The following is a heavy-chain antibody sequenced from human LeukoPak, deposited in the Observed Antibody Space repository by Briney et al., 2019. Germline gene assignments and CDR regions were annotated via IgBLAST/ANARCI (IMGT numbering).Heavy chain of an antibody. CDR1: GGSISSYC. J-gene: IGHJ6*02. CDR3: ARGWYYYGSGSGYYYGMDV. Sequence: SETLSLTCTVSGGSISSYCWSWIRQPPGKGLEWIGYIYYSGSTNYNPSLKSRVTISVDTSKNQFSLKLSSVTAADTAVYYCARGWYYYGSGSGYYYGMDVWGQGTTVTVSS. V-gene: IGHV4-59*01. D-gene: IGHD3-10*01. CDR2: IYYSGST.